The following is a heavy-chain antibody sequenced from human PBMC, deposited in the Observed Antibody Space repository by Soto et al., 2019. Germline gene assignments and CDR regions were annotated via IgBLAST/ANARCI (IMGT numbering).Heavy chain of an antibody. D-gene: IGHD3-10*01. CDR2: LHHSGDT. CDR1: GASIGSGSYS. Sequence: QLQLQESGSGLVGPSQTLSLTCTVSGASIGSGSYSWNWIRQPPGKGLEWIGYLHHSGDTYFNPSLRRRVSISVDRSNNQFSLKLISVTAADTAVYYCARFPLWFGELDYWGQGALVTVSS. V-gene: IGHV4-30-2*01. CDR3: ARFPLWFGELDY. J-gene: IGHJ4*02.